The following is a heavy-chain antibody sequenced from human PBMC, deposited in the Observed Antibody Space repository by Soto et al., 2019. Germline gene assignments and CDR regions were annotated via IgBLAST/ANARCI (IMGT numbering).Heavy chain of an antibody. Sequence: SETLSLTCTVSGGSISSYYWSWIRQPPGKGLEWIGYIYYSGSTNYNPSLKSRVTISVDTSKNQGSLKVSSVTAADTAVYYCVRSGDDYGSYIDYWGQGTLVTVSS. D-gene: IGHD4-17*01. V-gene: IGHV4-59*08. CDR1: GGSISSYY. CDR2: IYYSGST. J-gene: IGHJ4*02. CDR3: VRSGDDYGSYIDY.